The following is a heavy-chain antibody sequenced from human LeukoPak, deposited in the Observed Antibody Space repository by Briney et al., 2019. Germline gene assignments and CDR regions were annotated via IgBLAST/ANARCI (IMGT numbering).Heavy chain of an antibody. Sequence: GGSLRLSCAASGFTFSSYSMNWVRQAPGKGLEWVSYISSSSSSTIYYADSVKGRFTISRDNAKNSLYLQMNSLRAEDTAVYYCAGGPAAIVYYYGMDVWGQGTTVTVSS. J-gene: IGHJ6*02. CDR1: GFTFSSYS. CDR2: ISSSSSSTI. V-gene: IGHV3-48*01. D-gene: IGHD2-2*01. CDR3: AGGPAAIVYYYGMDV.